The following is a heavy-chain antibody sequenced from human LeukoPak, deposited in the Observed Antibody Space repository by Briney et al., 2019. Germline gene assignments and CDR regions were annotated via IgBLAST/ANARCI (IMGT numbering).Heavy chain of an antibody. J-gene: IGHJ3*02. CDR3: AREPQRTVADPLDAFDI. CDR2: IYTSGST. Sequence: QPSETLSLTCTVSGGSIRSYYGSWIRQPAGKGLEWIGRIYTSGSTNYNPSLKSRVTMSVDTSKNQFSLKLSSVTAADTAVYYCAREPQRTVADPLDAFDIWGQGTMVTVSS. D-gene: IGHD6-19*01. CDR1: GGSIRSYY. V-gene: IGHV4-4*07.